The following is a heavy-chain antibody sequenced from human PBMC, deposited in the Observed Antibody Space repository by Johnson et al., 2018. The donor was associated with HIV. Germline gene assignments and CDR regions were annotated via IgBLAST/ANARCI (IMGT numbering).Heavy chain of an antibody. CDR3: ASVPMIVVLDGAFDI. Sequence: EVQLVESGGGLVKPGGSLRLSCAASGFTVSSNYMSWVRQAPGKGLEWVSVIYSGGSTYYADSVKGRFTISRDNSKNTLYLQINSLRAEDTAVYYCASVPMIVVLDGAFDIWGQGTMVTVSS. V-gene: IGHV3-66*01. J-gene: IGHJ3*02. CDR2: IYSGGST. D-gene: IGHD3-22*01. CDR1: GFTVSSNY.